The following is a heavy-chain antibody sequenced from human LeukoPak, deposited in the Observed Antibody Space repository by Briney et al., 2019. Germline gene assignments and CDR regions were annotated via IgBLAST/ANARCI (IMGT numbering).Heavy chain of an antibody. CDR1: GFTFSSYA. CDR3: AKAGDAWGYGSPLGGRFDS. D-gene: IGHD5-12*01. J-gene: IGHJ4*02. CDR2: ISYDGSNK. Sequence: PGGSLRLSCAASGFTFSSYAMHWVRQAPGKGLEWVAVISYDGSNKYYADSVKGRFTISRDNSKNTLYLQMNSLRAEDTAVYYCAKAGDAWGYGSPLGGRFDSWGQGTLVTVSS. V-gene: IGHV3-30-3*01.